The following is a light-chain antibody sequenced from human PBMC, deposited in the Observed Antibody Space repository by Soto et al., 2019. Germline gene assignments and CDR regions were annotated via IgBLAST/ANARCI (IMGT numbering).Light chain of an antibody. V-gene: IGKV3-20*01. CDR3: QQYGTSPT. CDR1: QSVSSSY. CDR2: GAS. J-gene: IGKJ3*01. Sequence: EILLTQSPGTLSFSPGERSTLSCRASQSVSSSYLAWYQQKPGQAPRLLIYGASIRATGIPDRFSGSGSGTDFTLTISRLETEDFAVYYCQQYGTSPTFGPGTKVDIK.